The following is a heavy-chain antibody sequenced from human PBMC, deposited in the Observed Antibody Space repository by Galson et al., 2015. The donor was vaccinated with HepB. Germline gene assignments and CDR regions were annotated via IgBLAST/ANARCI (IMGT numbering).Heavy chain of an antibody. V-gene: IGHV3-15*07. D-gene: IGHD3-10*01. J-gene: IGHJ4*02. Sequence: SLRLSCAASGFTFSNAWMNWVRQAPGKGLEWVGRIKSKTDGGTTDYAAHVKGRFTISRDDSKNTLYLQMNSLKTEDTAVYYCTTGGVGSGSYYIPDYWGQGTLVTVSS. CDR3: TTGGVGSGSYYIPDY. CDR1: GFTFSNAW. CDR2: IKSKTDGGTT.